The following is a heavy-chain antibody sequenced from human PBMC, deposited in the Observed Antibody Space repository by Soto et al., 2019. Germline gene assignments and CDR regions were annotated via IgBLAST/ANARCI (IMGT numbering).Heavy chain of an antibody. J-gene: IGHJ4*02. Sequence: SETLSLTCTVSGGSISSYYWSWIRQPPGKGLEWIGYIYYSGSTNYNPSLKSRVTISVDTSKNQFSLKLSSVTAADTAVYYCARGTKITSGSFDYWGQGTLVTVSS. CDR2: IYYSGST. CDR3: ARGTKITSGSFDY. V-gene: IGHV4-59*01. CDR1: GGSISSYY. D-gene: IGHD2-2*01.